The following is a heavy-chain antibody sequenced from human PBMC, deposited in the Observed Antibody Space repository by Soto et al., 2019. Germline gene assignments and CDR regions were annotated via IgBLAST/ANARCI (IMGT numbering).Heavy chain of an antibody. Sequence: SETLSLTCTVYGCFLSESYWTWIRQPPGKGLEWIGEINHVGGTNYNPSLKSRVTMSVDTSQNQFSLRLISVTAADTAMYFCVRIRYQLPSSVLWLDPWGQGTPVTVSS. J-gene: IGHJ5*02. CDR2: INHVGGT. CDR1: GCFLSESY. V-gene: IGHV4-34*01. CDR3: VRIRYQLPSSVLWLDP. D-gene: IGHD3-16*01.